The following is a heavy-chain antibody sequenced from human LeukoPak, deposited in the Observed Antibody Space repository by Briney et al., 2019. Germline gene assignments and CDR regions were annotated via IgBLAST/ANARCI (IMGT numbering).Heavy chain of an antibody. J-gene: IGHJ4*02. CDR2: ISGSGGST. CDR1: GFTFSSYA. D-gene: IGHD6-19*01. V-gene: IGHV3-23*01. Sequence: TGGSLRLSCAASGFTFSSYAMSWVRQAPGKGLEWVSAISGSGGSTYYADSVKGRFTISRDNSKNTLYLQMNSLRAEDTAVYYCAKDQWLVPAVVWSYWGQGTLVTVSS. CDR3: AKDQWLVPAVVWSY.